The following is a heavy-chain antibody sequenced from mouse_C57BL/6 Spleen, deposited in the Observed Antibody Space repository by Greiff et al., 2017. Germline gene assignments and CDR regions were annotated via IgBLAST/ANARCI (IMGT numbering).Heavy chain of an antibody. J-gene: IGHJ2*01. CDR1: GYTFTDYY. Sequence: EVQLQQSGPELVKPGASVKISCKASGYTFTDYYMNWVKQSHGKSLEWIGDINPNNGGTSYNQKFKGKATLTVDKSSSTAYMELRSLTSEDSAVYYCARSIYGYYYFDYWGQGTTLTVSS. V-gene: IGHV1-26*01. CDR3: ARSIYGYYYFDY. CDR2: INPNNGGT. D-gene: IGHD2-3*01.